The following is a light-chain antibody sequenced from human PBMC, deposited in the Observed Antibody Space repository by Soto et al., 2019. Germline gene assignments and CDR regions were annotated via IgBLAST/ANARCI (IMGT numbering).Light chain of an antibody. V-gene: IGKV3D-20*01. CDR3: QQYGSSPWT. J-gene: IGKJ1*01. Sequence: KVMTQSPATLSVSPGERATLSCRASQSVSSSYLAWYQQKPGLAPRLLIYDASRRATGIPDRFSGSGSGADFILSISRLEPEDFAVYYCQQYGSSPWTFGQGTKVDIK. CDR2: DAS. CDR1: QSVSSSY.